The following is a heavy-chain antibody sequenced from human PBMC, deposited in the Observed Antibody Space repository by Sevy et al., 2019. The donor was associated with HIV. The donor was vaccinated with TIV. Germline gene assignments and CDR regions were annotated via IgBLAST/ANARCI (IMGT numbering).Heavy chain of an antibody. V-gene: IGHV3-23*01. Sequence: GGSLRLSCAASGFTFNNYAMSWVRQAPGKGLAWVSSISDRGVYTYYADSVKGRFTRSRDNSKNTWFLQMGSLRAEDTAIYYCAKGFYGSVAGDSFDIWGQGTMVTVSS. CDR2: ISDRGVYT. J-gene: IGHJ3*02. CDR3: AKGFYGSVAGDSFDI. D-gene: IGHD3-10*01. CDR1: GFTFNNYA.